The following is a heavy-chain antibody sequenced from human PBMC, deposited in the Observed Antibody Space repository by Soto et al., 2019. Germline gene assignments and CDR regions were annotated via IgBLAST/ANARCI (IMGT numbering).Heavy chain of an antibody. CDR1: GYTFTSYG. J-gene: IGHJ4*02. CDR3: ARAPHYGAGSYYSDY. Sequence: QVQLVQSGAEVKKPGASVKVSCKASGYTFTSYGISWVRQAPGQGLEWMGWISAYNGNTNSAQKLQGRVTMTTDTSXXTAYMELRSLRSDDTAVYYCARAPHYGAGSYYSDYWGQGTLVTVSS. V-gene: IGHV1-18*01. D-gene: IGHD3-10*01. CDR2: ISAYNGNT.